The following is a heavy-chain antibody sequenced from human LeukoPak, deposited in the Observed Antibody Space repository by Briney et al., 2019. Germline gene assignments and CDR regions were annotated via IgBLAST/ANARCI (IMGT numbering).Heavy chain of an antibody. CDR2: IYYSGGT. Sequence: GSLRLSCAASGFTFNKYAMNWIRQPPGKGLECIGYIYYSGGTHYNPSLKSRVTISVDTSKNQFSLKLSSVTAADTAVYFCARARNYYDSSGYYYEGDAFDIWGQGTMVTVSS. J-gene: IGHJ3*02. CDR1: GFTFNKYA. CDR3: ARARNYYDSSGYYYEGDAFDI. V-gene: IGHV4-59*01. D-gene: IGHD3-22*01.